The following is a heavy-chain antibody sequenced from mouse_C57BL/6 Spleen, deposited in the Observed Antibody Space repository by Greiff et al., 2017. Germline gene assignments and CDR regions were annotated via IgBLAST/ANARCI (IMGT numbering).Heavy chain of an antibody. Sequence: QVHVKQPGAELVKPGASVKLSCKASGYTFTSYWMHWVKQRPGQGLEWIGMIHPNSGSTNYNEKFKSKATLTVDKSSSTAYMQLSSLTSDDSAVYYCARDYSNYWYFDVWGTGTTVTVSS. CDR1: GYTFTSYW. CDR3: ARDYSNYWYFDV. J-gene: IGHJ1*03. CDR2: IHPNSGST. V-gene: IGHV1-64*01. D-gene: IGHD2-5*01.